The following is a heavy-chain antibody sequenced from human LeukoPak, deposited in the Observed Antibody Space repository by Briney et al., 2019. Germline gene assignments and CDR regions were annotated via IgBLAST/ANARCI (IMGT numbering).Heavy chain of an antibody. D-gene: IGHD3-3*01. Sequence: ASVKVSCKASGYTFTSYYMHWVRQAPGQGLEWMGIINPSGGSTSYAQKFQGRVTMTRDTSMSTVYMELSSLRSEDTAVYYCARDHDFWSGDHDAFDIWGQGTMVTVSS. V-gene: IGHV1-46*01. J-gene: IGHJ3*02. CDR3: ARDHDFWSGDHDAFDI. CDR1: GYTFTSYY. CDR2: INPSGGST.